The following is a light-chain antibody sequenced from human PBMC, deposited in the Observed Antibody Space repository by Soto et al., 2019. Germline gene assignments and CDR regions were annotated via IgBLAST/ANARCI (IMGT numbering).Light chain of an antibody. J-gene: IGKJ5*01. V-gene: IGKV3-20*01. CDR2: DTS. CDR3: QQYGSSPIT. CDR1: QSVSIK. Sequence: IVMTQPPATLSVSPAERATLSFRASQSVSIKLAWYQQKPGQAPRLLIYDTSTRATGIPDRISGSGSGTDFTLTISRLEPEDFAVYYCQQYGSSPITFGQGTRLEI.